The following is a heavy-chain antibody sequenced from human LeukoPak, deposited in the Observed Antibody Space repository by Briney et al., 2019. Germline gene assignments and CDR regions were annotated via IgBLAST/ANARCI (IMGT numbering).Heavy chain of an antibody. CDR2: INPNSGGT. CDR1: GYTFTGYY. D-gene: IGHD2-15*01. CDR3: ARVSSGGSYVDY. J-gene: IGHJ4*02. V-gene: IGHV1-2*02. Sequence: ASVKVSCKASGYTFTGYYMHWVRQAPGQGLEWTGWINPNSGGTNYAQKFQGRVTMTRDTPISTAYMELSSLRSEDTAVYYCARVSSGGSYVDYWGQGTLVTVSS.